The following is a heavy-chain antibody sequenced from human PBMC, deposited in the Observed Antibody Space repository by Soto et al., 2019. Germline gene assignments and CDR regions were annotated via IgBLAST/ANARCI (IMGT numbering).Heavy chain of an antibody. CDR3: ARLVYDSSGYRPG. CDR2: IYYSGST. CDR1: DGYSSSRGYY. D-gene: IGHD3-22*01. Sequence: SETLCLPCTVSDGYSSSRGYYWSWNRQHPGKGLEWIGSIYYSGSTYYNPSRKSRVTTSVDTSKNQFSLKLSSVTAADTAVYYCARLVYDSSGYRPGWGQGTLVTVYS. J-gene: IGHJ4*02. V-gene: IGHV4-39*01.